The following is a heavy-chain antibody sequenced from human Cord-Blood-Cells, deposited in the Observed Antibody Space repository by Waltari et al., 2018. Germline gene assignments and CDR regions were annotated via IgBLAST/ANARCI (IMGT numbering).Heavy chain of an antibody. V-gene: IGHV4-34*01. J-gene: IGHJ4*02. Sequence: QVQLQQWGAGLLKPSETLSLTCAVYGGSFSGYYWSWIRQPPGKGLEWIGEINHSGSTNYTPSLKSRVTISVDTSKNQCSLKLSSVTAADTAVYYCACLASTMITTYWGQGTLVTVSS. CDR3: ACLASTMITTY. CDR2: INHSGST. D-gene: IGHD3-22*01. CDR1: GGSFSGYY.